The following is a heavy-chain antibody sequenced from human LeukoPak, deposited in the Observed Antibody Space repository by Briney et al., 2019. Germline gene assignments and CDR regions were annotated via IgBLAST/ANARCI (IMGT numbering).Heavy chain of an antibody. V-gene: IGHV3-23*01. D-gene: IGHD5-24*01. Sequence: GGSLRLSCAASGFTFSSYAMGWVRQAPGKGLEWVSAISGSGGSTYYADSVKGRFTISRDNSKNTLYLQMNSLRAEDTAVYYYANGRSDGWYYFDYWGQGALVTVSS. CDR3: ANGRSDGWYYFDY. CDR2: ISGSGGST. CDR1: GFTFSSYA. J-gene: IGHJ4*02.